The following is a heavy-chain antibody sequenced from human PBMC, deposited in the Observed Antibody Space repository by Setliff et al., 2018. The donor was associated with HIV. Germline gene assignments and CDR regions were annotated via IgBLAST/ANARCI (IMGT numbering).Heavy chain of an antibody. Sequence: ASVKVSCKASGYTFTRYGISWVRQAPGQGLEWMGWISAYNGNTNYAQKLQGRVTMTTDTSTSTAYMELRSLRSDDTAVYYCARGKGVGGVIITGGLDVWGQGTTVTVSS. V-gene: IGHV1-18*01. CDR3: ARGKGVGGVIITGGLDV. J-gene: IGHJ6*02. CDR1: GYTFTRYG. CDR2: ISAYNGNT. D-gene: IGHD3-10*01.